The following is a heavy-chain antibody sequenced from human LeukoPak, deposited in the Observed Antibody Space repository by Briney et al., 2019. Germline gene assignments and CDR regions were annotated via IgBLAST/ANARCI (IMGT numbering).Heavy chain of an antibody. CDR2: ISNGGTT. D-gene: IGHD2-21*02. CDR3: AKEARQCGPDCFSLLDC. CDR1: GFTFNSYS. J-gene: IGHJ4*02. Sequence: GGSLRLSCVASGFTFNSYSMSWVRQAPGKGLEWVSLISNGGTTYYADSVEGRFTISRDISENTLYLQMNSLRAEDTAVYYCAKEARQCGPDCFSLLDCWGQGTLVTVSS. V-gene: IGHV3-23*01.